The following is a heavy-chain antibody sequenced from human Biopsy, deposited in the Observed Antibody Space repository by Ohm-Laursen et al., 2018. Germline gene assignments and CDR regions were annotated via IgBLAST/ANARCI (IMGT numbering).Heavy chain of an antibody. D-gene: IGHD2/OR15-2a*01. V-gene: IGHV4-59*01. CDR2: IYYSGST. CDR1: GGSISRDY. Sequence: SQTLSLTCTVSGGSISRDYWSWIRQPPGKGLEWIGYIYYSGSTNYNPSLKSRVTISVDTSKNQFSLRLNSVTAADTAVYYCARATNSTGWPYYYFYGMDVWGQGTTVTVSS. J-gene: IGHJ6*02. CDR3: ARATNSTGWPYYYFYGMDV.